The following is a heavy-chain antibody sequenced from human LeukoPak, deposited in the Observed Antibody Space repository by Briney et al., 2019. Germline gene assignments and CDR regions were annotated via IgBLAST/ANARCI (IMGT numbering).Heavy chain of an antibody. J-gene: IGHJ4*02. D-gene: IGHD2-15*01. CDR2: MNPNSGNT. V-gene: IGHV1-8*01. Sequence: ASVKVSCKASGYTFTSYDINWVRQATGQGLEWMGWMNPNSGNTGYAQKIQGRVTMTRNTFISTAYMELSSLRSEDTAVYYCARLTADCSGGSCYFYFDYWGQGTLVTVSS. CDR3: ARLTADCSGGSCYFYFDY. CDR1: GYTFTSYD.